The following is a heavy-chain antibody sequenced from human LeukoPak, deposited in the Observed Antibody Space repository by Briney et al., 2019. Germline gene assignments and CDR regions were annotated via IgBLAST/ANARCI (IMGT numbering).Heavy chain of an antibody. J-gene: IGHJ4*02. D-gene: IGHD4-11*01. Sequence: PGGSLRLSCAASGFTFSHYGMHWVRQAPGKGLEWVAVIWHDGSSKFYADSVKGRFTISRHNFMKTVYLQMNSLRAEDTALYYCAKDAQRGFDYSNSLEYWGQGVLVTVSS. CDR2: IWHDGSSK. V-gene: IGHV3-33*06. CDR1: GFTFSHYG. CDR3: AKDAQRGFDYSNSLEY.